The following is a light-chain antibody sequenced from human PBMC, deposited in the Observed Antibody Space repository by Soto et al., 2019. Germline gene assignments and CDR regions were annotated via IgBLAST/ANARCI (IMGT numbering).Light chain of an antibody. Sequence: IQMTQSPSSLSASVGDRVTITCRASQSIVNYLNWYQQTPGKAPKLLISAASSLQTGVPSRFSGSGSVTDFTLTISSLQPEDSATYYCQQSFSTPQTFAQGTKVDIK. CDR3: QQSFSTPQT. J-gene: IGKJ1*01. V-gene: IGKV1-39*01. CDR2: AAS. CDR1: QSIVNY.